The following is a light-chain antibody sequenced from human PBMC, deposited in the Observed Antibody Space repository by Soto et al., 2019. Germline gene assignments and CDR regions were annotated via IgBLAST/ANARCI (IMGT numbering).Light chain of an antibody. CDR3: QQRSNWPPVT. CDR2: DAS. CDR1: QSINRH. Sequence: EIVLTQSPATLSLSPGERATLSCRASQSINRHLAWYRQKPGQAPRLLIYDASNSATGIPARFSGSGSGTDFTLTISSLEPEDFGVYYCQQRSNWPPVTFGEGTKLEIK. J-gene: IGKJ4*01. V-gene: IGKV3-11*01.